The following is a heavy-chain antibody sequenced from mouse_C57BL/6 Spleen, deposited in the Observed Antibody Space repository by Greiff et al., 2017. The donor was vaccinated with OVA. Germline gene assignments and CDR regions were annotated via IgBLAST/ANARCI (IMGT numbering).Heavy chain of an antibody. CDR1: GFTFSDYG. D-gene: IGHD1-1*01. CDR2: ISSGSSTI. J-gene: IGHJ1*03. V-gene: IGHV5-17*01. Sequence: VQLKESGGGLVKPGGSLKLSCAASGFTFSDYGMHWVRQAPEKGLEWVAYISSGSSTIYYADTVKGRFTISRDNAKNTLFLQMTSLRSEDTAMYYCARQNYGSSRYWYFDVWGTGTTVTVSS. CDR3: ARQNYGSSRYWYFDV.